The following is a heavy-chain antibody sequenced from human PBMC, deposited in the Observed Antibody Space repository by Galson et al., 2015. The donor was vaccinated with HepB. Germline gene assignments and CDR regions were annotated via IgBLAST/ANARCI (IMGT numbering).Heavy chain of an antibody. CDR2: IYWDDDK. D-gene: IGHD3-10*01. J-gene: IGHJ4*02. CDR3: ALQGDTVSYYYGSGSYYRARFDY. Sequence: PALVKPTQTLTLTCTFSGFSLSTSGVGVGWIRQPPGKALEWLALIYWDDDKRYSPSLKSRLTITKDTSKNQVVLTMTNMDPVDTATYYCALQGDTVSYYYGSGSYYRARFDYWGQGTLVTVSS. V-gene: IGHV2-5*02. CDR1: GFSLSTSGVG.